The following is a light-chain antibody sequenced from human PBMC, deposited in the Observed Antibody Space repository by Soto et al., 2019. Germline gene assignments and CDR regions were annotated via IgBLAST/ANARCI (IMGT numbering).Light chain of an antibody. CDR2: GAS. J-gene: IGKJ2*01. Sequence: EIVLTQSPGTLSLSPGERATPSCMASQTLTTRFLAWYQQKPGQAPRLLIYGASSRATGIPDRFSGSGSGTEYTRTISRLEPEDFAVYSCQQYADLPYTFGQGTTLEIK. CDR1: QTLTTRF. V-gene: IGKV3-20*01. CDR3: QQYADLPYT.